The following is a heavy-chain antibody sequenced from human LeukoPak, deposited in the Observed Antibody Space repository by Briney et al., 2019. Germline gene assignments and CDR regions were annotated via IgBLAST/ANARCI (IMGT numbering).Heavy chain of an antibody. Sequence: ASVKVSFKASGYTFTNYGISWVRQAPGQGLEWMAWISSNSGNTNYAQKVQGRVTITTDTSTSTAYMELRSLRSDDTAVYYCARGWANYYDSNGYHDCWGQGTLVTVSS. CDR2: ISSNSGNT. CDR1: GYTFTNYG. J-gene: IGHJ4*02. V-gene: IGHV1-18*01. D-gene: IGHD3-22*01. CDR3: ARGWANYYDSNGYHDC.